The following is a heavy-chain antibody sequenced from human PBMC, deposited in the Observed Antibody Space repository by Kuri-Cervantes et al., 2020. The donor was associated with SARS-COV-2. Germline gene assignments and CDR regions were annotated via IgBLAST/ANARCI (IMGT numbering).Heavy chain of an antibody. V-gene: IGHV3-74*03. CDR1: GFTFGDYY. D-gene: IGHD1-7*01. J-gene: IGHJ1*01. CDR3: VRDRGVMTGTPILDQ. CDR2: INRDETSR. Sequence: GESLKISCAASGFTFGDYYMTWIRQAPGKGLVWVSRINRDETSRTYADSVKGRFTISRDNAKNTLYLQMDSLRAEDTAVYYCVRDRGVMTGTPILDQWGQGTLVTVSS.